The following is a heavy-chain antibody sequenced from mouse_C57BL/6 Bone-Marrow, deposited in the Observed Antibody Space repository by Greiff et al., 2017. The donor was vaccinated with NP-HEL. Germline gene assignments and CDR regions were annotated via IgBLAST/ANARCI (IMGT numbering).Heavy chain of an antibody. Sequence: EVHLVESGGGLVKPGGSLKLSCAASGFTFSSYAMSWVRQTPEKRLEWVATISDGGSYTYYPDNVKGRFTISRDNAKNNLYLQMSSLKSEDTAMYYCARDLGGYYHYYAMDYWGQGTSVTVSS. V-gene: IGHV5-4*01. D-gene: IGHD2-3*01. CDR2: ISDGGSYT. CDR1: GFTFSSYA. CDR3: ARDLGGYYHYYAMDY. J-gene: IGHJ4*01.